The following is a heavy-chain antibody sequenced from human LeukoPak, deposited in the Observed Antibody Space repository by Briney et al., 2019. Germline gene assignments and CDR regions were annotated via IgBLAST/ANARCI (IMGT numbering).Heavy chain of an antibody. CDR1: GYSISSSNY. V-gene: IGHV4-28*03. CDR3: ARERRFLEWLPEDHFDY. D-gene: IGHD3-3*01. CDR2: IYYSGSI. J-gene: IGHJ4*02. Sequence: PSETLSLTCAVSGYSISSSNYWAWIRQPPGKGLEWIGHIYYSGSIYYNPSLKSRVTISVDTSKNQFSLKLSSVTAADTAVYYCARERRFLEWLPEDHFDYWGQGTLVTVSS.